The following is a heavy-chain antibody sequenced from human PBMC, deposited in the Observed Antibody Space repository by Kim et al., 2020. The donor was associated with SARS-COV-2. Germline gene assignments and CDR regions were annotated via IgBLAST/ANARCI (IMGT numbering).Heavy chain of an antibody. Sequence: SETLSLTCTVSGGSISSYYWSWIRQPPGKGLEWIGYIYYSGSTNHNPSLTSRVTLSVDTSKNQFSLKLSSVTAADTAVYYCARHGPASSGSYFQYWGQGTLVTVSS. V-gene: IGHV4-59*08. J-gene: IGHJ4*02. CDR3: ARHGPASSGSYFQY. CDR2: IYYSGST. CDR1: GGSISSYY. D-gene: IGHD6-19*01.